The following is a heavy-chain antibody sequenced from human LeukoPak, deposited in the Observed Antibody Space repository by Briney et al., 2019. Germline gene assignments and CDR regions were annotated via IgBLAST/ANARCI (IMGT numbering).Heavy chain of an antibody. V-gene: IGHV5-51*01. CDR2: IYPGDSDT. Sequence: GESLKTSCKGSGYSFTSYWIGWVRQMPGKGLEWMGIIYPGDSDTRYSPSFQGQVTISADKSISTAYLQWSSLKASDTAMYYCARPEGYCSGGSCTFDAFDIWGQGTMVTVSS. CDR1: GYSFTSYW. D-gene: IGHD2-15*01. J-gene: IGHJ3*02. CDR3: ARPEGYCSGGSCTFDAFDI.